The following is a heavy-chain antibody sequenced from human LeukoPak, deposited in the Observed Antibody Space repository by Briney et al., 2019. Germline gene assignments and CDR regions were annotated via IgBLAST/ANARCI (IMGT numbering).Heavy chain of an antibody. V-gene: IGHV4-59*11. J-gene: IGHJ6*03. Sequence: SETLSLTCSVSSVSISSHDWSWVRQSPGKGLEWIGYSHSSGDTSYSPSLKSRVTISLDTSKNQFSLRLSSVTAADTAVYFCAKGEYSRTSYYHYYMDVGGKGTTVTVSS. CDR1: SVSISSHD. D-gene: IGHD6-6*01. CDR2: SHSSGDT. CDR3: AKGEYSRTSYYHYYMDV.